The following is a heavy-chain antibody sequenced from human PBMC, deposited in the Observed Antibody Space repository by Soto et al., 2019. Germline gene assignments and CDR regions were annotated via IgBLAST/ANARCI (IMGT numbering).Heavy chain of an antibody. D-gene: IGHD3-3*01. CDR2: INPATGAA. Sequence: QLHLVQSGAVVKKPGASVTVSCSASGYPVTAYYMHWVRQAPGRGLEWMGGINPATGAAKYTQTFQGRVTRTRDTSTGTVFKELGGLTSEDPAFFYVAGGGGVGVAGSAAFDMWGQGTLVTVSS. CDR1: GYPVTAYY. J-gene: IGHJ3*02. V-gene: IGHV1-2*02. CDR3: AGGGGVGVAGSAAFDM.